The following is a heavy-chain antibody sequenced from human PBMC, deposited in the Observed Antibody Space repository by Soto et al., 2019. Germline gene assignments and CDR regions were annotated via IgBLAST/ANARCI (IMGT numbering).Heavy chain of an antibody. V-gene: IGHV2-5*02. Sequence: QITLKESGPTLVKPTQTLTLTCTFSGFSLSTSGVGVGWIRQPPGKALEWLAFIYWDEDKRYSPSLKSRLTITKDTSKNQVVLTMTNMDPVDTATYYCARTSVNWGSRGLIDCWGQGTLVPVSS. J-gene: IGHJ4*02. CDR2: IYWDEDK. D-gene: IGHD7-27*01. CDR1: GFSLSTSGVG. CDR3: ARTSVNWGSRGLIDC.